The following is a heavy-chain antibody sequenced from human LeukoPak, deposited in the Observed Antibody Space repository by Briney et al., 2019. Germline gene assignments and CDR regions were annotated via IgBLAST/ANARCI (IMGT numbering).Heavy chain of an antibody. V-gene: IGHV4-59*08. Sequence: SETLSLTCTVSGGSISSYYWSWIRQPPGKGLEWIGYIYYSGSTNYNPSLKSRVTISVDTSKNQFSLKLSSVTATDTAVYYCARRRGGVPAAIGTGYYYYMDVWGKGTTVTVSS. CDR2: IYYSGST. D-gene: IGHD2-2*02. CDR3: ARRRGGVPAAIGTGYYYYMDV. J-gene: IGHJ6*03. CDR1: GGSISSYY.